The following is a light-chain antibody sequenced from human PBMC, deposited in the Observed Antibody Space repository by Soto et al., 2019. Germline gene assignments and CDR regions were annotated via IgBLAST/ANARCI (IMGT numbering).Light chain of an antibody. CDR1: SSNIGNNF. J-gene: IGLJ2*01. CDR2: DNN. Sequence: QSVLTQPPSVSAAPGQKVTISCSGGSSNIGNNFVSWYQQLPGTAPKLLIYDNNKRPSGIPDRFSGSKSGTSATLGITGLQSGDEADYYCATWESSLSIGVFGGGTKVTVL. V-gene: IGLV1-51*01. CDR3: ATWESSLSIGV.